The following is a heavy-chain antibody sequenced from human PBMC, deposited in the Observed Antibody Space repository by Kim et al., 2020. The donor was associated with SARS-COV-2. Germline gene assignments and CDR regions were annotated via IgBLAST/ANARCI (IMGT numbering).Heavy chain of an antibody. D-gene: IGHD1-26*01. CDR3: ARDGPAGATVRYYYYGMVV. CDR1: GFTFSSYE. J-gene: IGHJ6*02. Sequence: GGSLRLSCAASGFTFSSYEMNWVRQAPGKGLEWVSYISSSGSTIYYADSVKGRFTISRDNAKNSLYLQMNSLRAEDTAVYYCARDGPAGATVRYYYYGMVVWGQGATGTVSS. V-gene: IGHV3-48*03. CDR2: ISSSGSTI.